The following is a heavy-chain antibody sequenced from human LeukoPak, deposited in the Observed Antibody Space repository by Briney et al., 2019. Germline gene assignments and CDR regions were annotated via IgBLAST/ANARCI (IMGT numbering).Heavy chain of an antibody. CDR1: GGSFSGYY. D-gene: IGHD6-19*01. Sequence: SETLSLTCAVYGGSFSGYYWSWIRQPPGKGLEWIGEINHSGSTNYNPSLKSRVTISVDTSKNQFSLKLSSVTAADTAVYYCASGNSSGWYYYYYGMDVWGQGTTVTVSS. CDR2: INHSGST. V-gene: IGHV4-34*01. CDR3: ASGNSSGWYYYYYGMDV. J-gene: IGHJ6*02.